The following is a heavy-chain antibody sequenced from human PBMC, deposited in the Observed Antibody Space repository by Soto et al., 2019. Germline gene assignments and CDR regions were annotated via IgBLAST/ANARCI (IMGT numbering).Heavy chain of an antibody. CDR1: GFTFSSYS. CDR3: ARDGYRGNCSSTSCYSIVYYYYYMDV. D-gene: IGHD2-2*01. J-gene: IGHJ6*03. CDR2: ISSSSSYI. V-gene: IGHV3-21*01. Sequence: AWGSLRLCCAASGFTFSSYSMNWVRQAPGKGLEWVSSISSSSSYIYYADSVKGRFTISRGNAKNSLYLQMNSLIAEDTAVYYCARDGYRGNCSSTSCYSIVYYYYYMDVWGKGTTVTVSS.